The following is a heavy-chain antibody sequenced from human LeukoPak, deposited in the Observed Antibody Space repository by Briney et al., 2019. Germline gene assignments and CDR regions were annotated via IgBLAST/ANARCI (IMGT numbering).Heavy chain of an antibody. J-gene: IGHJ6*03. V-gene: IGHV3-23*01. D-gene: IGHD6-13*01. CDR3: AKVPGGYSSSWYAEYYYYMDV. Sequence: GGPLRLSCAASGFTFGSYAMSWVRQAPGKGLEWVSAISGSGGSTYYADSVKGRFTISRDNSKNTLYLQMNSLRAEDTAVYYCAKVPGGYSSSWYAEYYYYMDVWGKGTTVTVSS. CDR2: ISGSGGST. CDR1: GFTFGSYA.